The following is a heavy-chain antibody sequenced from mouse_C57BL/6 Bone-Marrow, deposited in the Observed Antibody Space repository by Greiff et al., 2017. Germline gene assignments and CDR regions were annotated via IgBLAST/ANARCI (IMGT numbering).Heavy chain of an antibody. CDR1: GFTFSSYA. Sequence: EVHLVESGEGLVKPGGSLKLSCAASGFTFSSYAMSWVRQTPEQRLEWVAYISSGGDYIYYADTVKGRFTISRDNARNTLYLQMSSLKSEVTAMYYCTRALLVPGRFAYWGQGTLVTVSA. V-gene: IGHV5-9-1*02. D-gene: IGHD2-1*01. J-gene: IGHJ3*01. CDR3: TRALLVPGRFAY. CDR2: ISSGGDYI.